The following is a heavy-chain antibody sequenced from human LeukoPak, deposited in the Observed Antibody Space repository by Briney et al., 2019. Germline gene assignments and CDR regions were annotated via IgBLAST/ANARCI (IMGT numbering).Heavy chain of an antibody. CDR1: GFTFSSYW. V-gene: IGHV3-74*01. CDR2: INTDGSST. D-gene: IGHD6-13*01. J-gene: IGHJ4*02. Sequence: PGGSLRLSCAASGFTFSSYWMHWVRQAPGKGLVWVSRINTDGSSTSYADSVKGRFTISRDNAKNTLYLQMNSLRAEDTAVYYCARDWRRAAAGIPDYWGQGTLVTVSS. CDR3: ARDWRRAAAGIPDY.